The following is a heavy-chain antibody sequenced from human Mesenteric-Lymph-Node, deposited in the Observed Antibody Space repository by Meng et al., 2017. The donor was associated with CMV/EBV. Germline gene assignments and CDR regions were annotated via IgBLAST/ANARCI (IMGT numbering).Heavy chain of an antibody. D-gene: IGHD1-1*01. CDR2: INGHNGHT. J-gene: IGHJ4*02. V-gene: IGHV1-18*01. Sequence: ASVKVSCKASGYTFMSYGIIWVRQAPGQGLEWMGWINGHNGHTNSAQKFQDRLTMTIDTSTRTAYMELRSLRSDDTAVYFCARGLLRGTTTYYPREFDYWGQGTLVTVSS. CDR3: ARGLLRGTTTYYPREFDY. CDR1: GYTFMSYG.